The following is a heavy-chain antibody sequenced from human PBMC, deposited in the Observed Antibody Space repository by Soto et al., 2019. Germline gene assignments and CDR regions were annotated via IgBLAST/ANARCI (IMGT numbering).Heavy chain of an antibody. V-gene: IGHV4-4*07. J-gene: IGHJ4*02. D-gene: IGHD5-12*01. CDR2: IFSSGST. Sequence: TVSGGSINTFYWSWVRQPAGKGLEWIGRIFSSGSTSFNPSLESRVAMSVDTSKNHFSLNLSSVTAADMAVYYCAREGSYSAYNFAHGIQLWSFDFWGQGALVTV. CDR3: AREGSYSAYNFAHGIQLWSFDF. CDR1: GGSINTFY.